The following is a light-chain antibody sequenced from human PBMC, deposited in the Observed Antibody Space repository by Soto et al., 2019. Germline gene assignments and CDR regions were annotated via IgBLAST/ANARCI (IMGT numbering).Light chain of an antibody. CDR1: SSDVGAYRY. J-gene: IGLJ1*01. Sequence: QSARAQPASVSWSPGQSIAIPCTGTSSDVGAYRYVSWYQQHPGKAPKLIIYDVSDRPSGISNHFSGSKSDNTASLTISGLQAEEEAEYYCSSYTSSTNYVFGTGTKVTAL. V-gene: IGLV2-14*01. CDR3: SSYTSSTNYV. CDR2: DVS.